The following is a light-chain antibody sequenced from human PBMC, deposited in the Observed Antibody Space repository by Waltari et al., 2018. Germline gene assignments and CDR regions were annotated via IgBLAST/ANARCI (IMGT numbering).Light chain of an antibody. J-gene: IGKJ2*03. CDR2: KVS. CDR3: GQGTHWPYG. CDR1: QSLVHSDGDTY. Sequence: DVVITQSPLSLAITPGQPASISCRSSQSLVHSDGDTYLTWYHQKPGQPPRPLIYKVSTRDSGVPDRFSGSGAGTEFTLEISRVEAEDVVVYYCGQGTHWPYGFGQGTRLEIK. V-gene: IGKV2-30*02.